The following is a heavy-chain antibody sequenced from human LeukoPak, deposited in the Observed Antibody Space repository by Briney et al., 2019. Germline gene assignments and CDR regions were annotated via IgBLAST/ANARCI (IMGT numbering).Heavy chain of an antibody. CDR2: ISPSSHYI. D-gene: IGHD5-18*01. Sequence: PGGSLRLSCAGSGFTFSNYSINWVRQAPGKGLEWVSSISPSSHYIYYADSVRDRFTISRDNARNSLYLQMNSLRDEDTAVYYCARDRHTAMVYYYYYMDVWGTGTTVTVSS. CDR1: GFTFSNYS. V-gene: IGHV3-21*04. CDR3: ARDRHTAMVYYYYYMDV. J-gene: IGHJ6*03.